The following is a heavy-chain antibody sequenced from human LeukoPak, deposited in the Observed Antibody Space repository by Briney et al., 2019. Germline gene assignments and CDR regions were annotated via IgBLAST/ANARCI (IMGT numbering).Heavy chain of an antibody. CDR1: GGSISSGNYY. CDR2: IYTSGST. D-gene: IGHD4/OR15-4a*01. Sequence: SQTLSLTCTVSGGSISSGNYYWSWIRQPAGKGLEWIGRIYTSGSTTYNPSLKSRVTIPADTSKNQVSLKLSSVTAADTAMYYCARESDLSNYDRTDYWGQGTLVTVSS. CDR3: ARESDLSNYDRTDY. J-gene: IGHJ4*02. V-gene: IGHV4-61*02.